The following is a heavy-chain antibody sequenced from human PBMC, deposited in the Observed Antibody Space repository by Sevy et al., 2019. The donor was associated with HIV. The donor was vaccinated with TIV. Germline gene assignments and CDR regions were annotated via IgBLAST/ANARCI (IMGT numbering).Heavy chain of an antibody. CDR2: IRGSGGST. CDR1: GFTFSSYA. Sequence: GESLKISCAASGFTFSSYAMTWVRQAPGKGLEWVSLIRGSGGSTFYADSVKGRFTISRDNSKNTLYLQMNSLRADDTAVYYCARDGGYRSQSLANWGQGTLVTVSS. D-gene: IGHD5-12*01. CDR3: ARDGGYRSQSLAN. J-gene: IGHJ4*02. V-gene: IGHV3-23*01.